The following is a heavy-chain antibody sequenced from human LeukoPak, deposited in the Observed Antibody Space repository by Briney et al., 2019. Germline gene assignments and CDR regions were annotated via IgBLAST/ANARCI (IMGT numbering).Heavy chain of an antibody. CDR1: GYTFINYY. CDR3: ARYSQWLASDY. J-gene: IGHJ4*02. D-gene: IGHD6-19*01. V-gene: IGHV1-46*01. Sequence: ASVKVSCKASGYTFINYYMHWVRQVPGHGLEWMGLISPSGGSTSYAQKFQGRVTMTSDTSTTTVYMELSSLRSKDTAVYYCARYSQWLASDYWGQGALVTVSS. CDR2: ISPSGGST.